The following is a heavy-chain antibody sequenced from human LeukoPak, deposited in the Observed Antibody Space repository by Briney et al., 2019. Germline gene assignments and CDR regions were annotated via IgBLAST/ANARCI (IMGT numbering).Heavy chain of an antibody. CDR2: IIPIFGTA. CDR3: RAVAGTGTTFDY. CDR1: GGTFSSYA. V-gene: IGHV1-69*06. Sequence: ASVKVSCKASGGTFSSYAISWVRQAPGQGLEWMGGIIPIFGTANYAQKFQGRVTITADKSTSTAYMELSSLRSEDTAVYYCRAVAGTGTTFDYWGQGTLVTVSS. J-gene: IGHJ4*02. D-gene: IGHD6-19*01.